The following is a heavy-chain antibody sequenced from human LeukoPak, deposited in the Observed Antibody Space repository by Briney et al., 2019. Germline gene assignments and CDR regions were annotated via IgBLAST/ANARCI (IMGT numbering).Heavy chain of an antibody. J-gene: IGHJ4*02. CDR2: INHSGST. D-gene: IGHD5-18*01. V-gene: IGHV4-34*01. Sequence: SETLSLTCAVYGGSFSGYYWSWIRQPPGKGLEWIGEINHSGSTNYNPSLKSRVTISVDTSKNQFSLKLSSVTAADTAVYYCARALRNTARIGYWGQGTLVTVSS. CDR3: ARALRNTARIGY. CDR1: GGSFSGYY.